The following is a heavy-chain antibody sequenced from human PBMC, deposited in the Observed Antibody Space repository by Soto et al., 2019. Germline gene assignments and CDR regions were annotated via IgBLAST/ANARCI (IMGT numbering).Heavy chain of an antibody. J-gene: IGHJ4*02. CDR1: GFTFSSYA. Sequence: GGSLRLSCAASGFTFSSYAMSWVRQAPGKGLEWVSGISGSGGSTYYADSVKGLFTISRDNSKNTLYLQMNSLRAEDTAVYYCAKGGRYYDILAGYLDRYYFDYWGQGTLVTVSS. V-gene: IGHV3-23*01. CDR3: AKGGRYYDILAGYLDRYYFDY. CDR2: ISGSGGST. D-gene: IGHD3-9*01.